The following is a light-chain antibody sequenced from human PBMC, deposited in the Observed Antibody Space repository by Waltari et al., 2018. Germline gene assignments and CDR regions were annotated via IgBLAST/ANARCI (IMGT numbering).Light chain of an antibody. CDR3: QQYYSYVMWT. V-gene: IGKV1-5*03. CDR2: TAS. J-gene: IGKJ1*01. CDR1: QSISSW. Sequence: DIQMTQSPSTLSASVGDRVIITCRASQSISSWLAWYQQKPRKAPKLLIYTASSLESGVLSRFSCRGSGTEVTLTISSLQPDDFATYYCQQYYSYVMWTFGQGTKVEIK.